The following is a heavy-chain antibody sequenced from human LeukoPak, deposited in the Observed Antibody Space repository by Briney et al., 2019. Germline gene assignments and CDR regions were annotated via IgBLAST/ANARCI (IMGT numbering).Heavy chain of an antibody. V-gene: IGHV4-30-2*01. Sequence: PSETLSLTCTVSGVSINSGGYYWSWIRQPPGKGLEWIGFIYHSGSTYYNPSLKSRVTVSLDRSKNQFSLKLNSVTAADTAIYYCASPKPTGSQDDYWGQGTLVTVSS. CDR3: ASPKPTGSQDDY. CDR1: GVSINSGGYY. CDR2: IYHSGST. J-gene: IGHJ4*02. D-gene: IGHD1-26*01.